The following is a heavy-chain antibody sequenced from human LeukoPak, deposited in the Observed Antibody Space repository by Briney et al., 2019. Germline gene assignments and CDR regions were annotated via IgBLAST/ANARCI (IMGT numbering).Heavy chain of an antibody. CDR1: GYTFTSYY. CDR2: INPSGGTT. J-gene: IGHJ4*02. D-gene: IGHD6-13*01. CDR3: AGEIVAAGPPDY. V-gene: IGHV1-46*01. Sequence: GASVKVSCKASGYTFTSYYIHWVRQAPGQGLEWMGIINPSGGTTSYAQKFQGRVTMTRDTSTSTVYMELSSLRSEDTAVYYCAGEIVAAGPPDYWGQGTLVTVSS.